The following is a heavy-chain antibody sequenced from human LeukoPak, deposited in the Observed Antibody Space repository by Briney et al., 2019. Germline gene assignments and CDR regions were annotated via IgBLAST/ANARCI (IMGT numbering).Heavy chain of an antibody. CDR2: MYYSGST. Sequence: SETLSLTCTVSGGSISSSSYYWGWIRHPPGKGLEWIGSMYYSGSTYYTPSLKSRVTISLDTSKNQFSLKLSSVTAADTAVYYCARGCVPWSGDYQFDYWGQGTLVTVSS. CDR1: GGSISSSSYY. D-gene: IGHD3-3*01. V-gene: IGHV4-39*07. CDR3: ARGCVPWSGDYQFDY. J-gene: IGHJ4*02.